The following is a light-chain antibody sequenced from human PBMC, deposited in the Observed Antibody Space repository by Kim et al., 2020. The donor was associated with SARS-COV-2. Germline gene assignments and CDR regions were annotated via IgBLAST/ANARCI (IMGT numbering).Light chain of an antibody. J-gene: IGLJ3*02. CDR2: QDT. CDR3: QAWDSTIYWV. CDR1: NLGNKY. V-gene: IGLV3-1*01. Sequence: VYPGQTDSITCSGENLGNKYVSWYQQKPGQSPVLVIYQDTKRPSGNPERFSGSNSGSTATLTISGTQAMDEAAYYCQAWDSTIYWVFGGGTQLTV.